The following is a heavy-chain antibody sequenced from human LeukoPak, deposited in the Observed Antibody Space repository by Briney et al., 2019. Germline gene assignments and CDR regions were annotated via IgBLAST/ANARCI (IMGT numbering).Heavy chain of an antibody. J-gene: IGHJ5*02. D-gene: IGHD3-10*01. Sequence: ASVKVSCKASAYTFTSYDINWVRQATGQGLEWMGWMNPNSGNTGYAQKFQGRVTMTRNTSITTAYMELSNLRSEDTAVYYCARQRRITMVRGVITWFDPWGQGTLVTVSS. V-gene: IGHV1-8*01. CDR1: AYTFTSYD. CDR3: ARQRRITMVRGVITWFDP. CDR2: MNPNSGNT.